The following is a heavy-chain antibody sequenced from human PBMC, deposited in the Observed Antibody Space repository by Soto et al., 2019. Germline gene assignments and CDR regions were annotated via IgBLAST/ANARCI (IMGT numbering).Heavy chain of an antibody. CDR1: GFSLSTSGVG. Sequence: QITLKESGPTLVKPTQTLTLTCTFSGFSLSTSGVGVGWIRQPPGKALEWLALIYWDDDKRYSSSLKSRLTIPKDTSKNQVVLTMTNIDPVDTATYYCAHFVPAYYYDSSGYYANLWDYWGQGTLVTVSS. CDR2: IYWDDDK. CDR3: AHFVPAYYYDSSGYYANLWDY. V-gene: IGHV2-5*02. D-gene: IGHD3-22*01. J-gene: IGHJ4*02.